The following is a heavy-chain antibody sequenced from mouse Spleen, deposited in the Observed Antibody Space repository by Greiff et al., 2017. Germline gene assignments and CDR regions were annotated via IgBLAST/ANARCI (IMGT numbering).Heavy chain of an antibody. D-gene: IGHD1-1*01. CDR2: IWSGGST. CDR1: GFSLTSYG. Sequence: QVQLQQSGPGLVQPSQSLSITCTVSGFSLTSYGVHWVRQSPGKGLEWLGVIWSGGSTDYNAAFISRLSISKDNSKSQVFFKMNSLQADDTAVYYCARGSYYDGSSYAMDYWGQGTSVTVSS. J-gene: IGHJ4*01. V-gene: IGHV2-2*01. CDR3: ARGSYYDGSSYAMDY.